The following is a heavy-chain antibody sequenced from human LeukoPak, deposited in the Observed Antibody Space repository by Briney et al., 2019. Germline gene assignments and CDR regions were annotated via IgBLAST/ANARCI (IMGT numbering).Heavy chain of an antibody. CDR3: ARGSDPLYYGMDV. V-gene: IGHV1-69*13. Sequence: GASVKVSCKASGGTFSSYAISWVRQAPGQGLEWMGGIVPIFGTANYAQKFQGRVTITADESTSTAYMELSSLRSEDTAVYYCARGSDPLYYGMDVWGQGTTVTVSS. CDR1: GGTFSSYA. J-gene: IGHJ6*02. CDR2: IVPIFGTA.